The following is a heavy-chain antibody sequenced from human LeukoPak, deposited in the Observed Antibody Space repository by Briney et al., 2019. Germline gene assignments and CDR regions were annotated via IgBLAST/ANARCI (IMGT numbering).Heavy chain of an antibody. CDR2: ISWNSGSI. D-gene: IGHD6-19*01. J-gene: IGHJ4*02. V-gene: IGHV3-9*01. CDR3: AKVRIAVAGPYFDY. Sequence: GGSLRLSCAASGFTFGDYAMHWVRQAPGKGLEWVSGISWNSGSIGYADSVKGRFTISRDNAKNSLYLQMNSLRAEDTALYYCAKVRIAVAGPYFDYWGQGTLVTVSS. CDR1: GFTFGDYA.